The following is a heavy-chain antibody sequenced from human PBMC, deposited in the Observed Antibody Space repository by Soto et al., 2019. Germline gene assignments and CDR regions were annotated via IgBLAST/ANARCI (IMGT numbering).Heavy chain of an antibody. CDR1: GYTFTSYY. Sequence: QVQLVQSGAEVKKPGASVKVSCKASGYTFTSYYMHWVRQAPGQGLEWMGIINPSGGSTTYAQKFHGRVTMPRDTSTSTVYMELSSLSSEDTAVYYCARVGGYSYGGVDYWGQGTLVTVSS. CDR2: INPSGGST. J-gene: IGHJ4*02. D-gene: IGHD5-18*01. V-gene: IGHV1-46*01. CDR3: ARVGGYSYGGVDY.